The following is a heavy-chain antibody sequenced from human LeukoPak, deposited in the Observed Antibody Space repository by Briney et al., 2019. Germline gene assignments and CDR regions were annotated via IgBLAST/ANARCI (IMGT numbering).Heavy chain of an antibody. CDR3: AKEHDYTNAAPEWGFDS. Sequence: GGSLRLSCAASGFTFSVYAMSWVRQAPGKGLEWVSGISGSSSHTKDADFVRGRFTIYRDNSRNTLFLQLNSLTAEDTAVYYCAKEHDYTNAAPEWGFDSWGQGSLVIVSS. J-gene: IGHJ4*02. D-gene: IGHD2-2*02. V-gene: IGHV3-23*01. CDR2: ISGSSSHT. CDR1: GFTFSVYA.